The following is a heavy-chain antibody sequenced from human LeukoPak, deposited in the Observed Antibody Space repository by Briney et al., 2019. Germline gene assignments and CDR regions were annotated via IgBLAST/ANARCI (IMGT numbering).Heavy chain of an antibody. CDR3: SPGLNRQTLYDRLAY. CDR2: ISYDGTYI. J-gene: IGHJ4*02. CDR1: GVTFSSYD. V-gene: IGHV3-30*03. Sequence: GGSLRLSCIASGVTFSSYDMYWVRQAPGKGLEWVALISYDGTYIYYAHSVKGRFIISRDESNNTLFLQTNTLSTEDTAVDFFSPGLNRQTLYDRLAYWGRGTSLTVS. D-gene: IGHD3-16*01.